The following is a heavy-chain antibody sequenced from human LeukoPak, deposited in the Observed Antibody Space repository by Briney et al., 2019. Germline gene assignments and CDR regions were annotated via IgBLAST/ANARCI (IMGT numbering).Heavy chain of an antibody. CDR3: ARRATA. V-gene: IGHV3-9*01. D-gene: IGHD1-26*01. CDR1: GFTFDDYA. Sequence: GGSLRLSCAASGFTFDDYAMHWVRQAPGKGLEWVSGISWNSGSIGYADSAKGRFTISRDNAKNSLYLQMNSLRAEDTAVYYCARRATAWGQGTLVTVSS. J-gene: IGHJ5*02. CDR2: ISWNSGSI.